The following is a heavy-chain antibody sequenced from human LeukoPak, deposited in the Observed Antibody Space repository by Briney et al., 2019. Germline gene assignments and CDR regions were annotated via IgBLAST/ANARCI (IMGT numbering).Heavy chain of an antibody. J-gene: IGHJ3*02. Sequence: GGSLRLSCTASGFTFGDYAMSWFRQAPGKGLEWVGFIRSKAHGGTTEYAASVKGRFTISRDDSKSIAYLQMNSLKTEDTAVYYCTRDRPPYYDFWSGYTDAFDIWGQGTMVTVSS. CDR2: IRSKAHGGTT. D-gene: IGHD3-3*01. CDR1: GFTFGDYA. CDR3: TRDRPPYYDFWSGYTDAFDI. V-gene: IGHV3-49*03.